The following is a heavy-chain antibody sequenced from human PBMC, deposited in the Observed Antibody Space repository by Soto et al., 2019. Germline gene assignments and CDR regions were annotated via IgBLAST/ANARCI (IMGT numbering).Heavy chain of an antibody. CDR1: GFTFSSYG. J-gene: IGHJ4*02. Sequence: GGSLRLSCAASGFTFSSYGMHWVRQAPGKGLEWVAVIWYDGSNKYYADSVKGRFTISRDNSKNTLYLQMNSLRAEDTAVYYCARETTVLMVYAVFPLDYWGQGTLVTVSS. V-gene: IGHV3-33*01. CDR3: ARETTVLMVYAVFPLDY. D-gene: IGHD2-8*01. CDR2: IWYDGSNK.